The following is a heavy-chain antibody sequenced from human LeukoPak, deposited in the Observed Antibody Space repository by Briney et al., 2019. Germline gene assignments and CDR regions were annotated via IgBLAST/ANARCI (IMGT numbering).Heavy chain of an antibody. V-gene: IGHV3-30*18. CDR2: ISYDGSNK. D-gene: IGHD3-9*01. Sequence: GGSLRLSCAASGFTFSSYGMHWVRQAPGKGLEWVAVISYDGSNKYYADSVKGRFTISRDNSKNTLYLQMNSLRAEDTAVYYCAKDWKYYDILTGYLGFDNAFDIWGQGTMVTVSS. CDR3: AKDWKYYDILTGYLGFDNAFDI. J-gene: IGHJ3*02. CDR1: GFTFSSYG.